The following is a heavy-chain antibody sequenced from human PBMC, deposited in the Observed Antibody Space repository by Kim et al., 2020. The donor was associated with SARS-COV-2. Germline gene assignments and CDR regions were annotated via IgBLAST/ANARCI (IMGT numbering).Heavy chain of an antibody. Sequence: RKSRVTISVDTSKNKFSLKLSSVTAADTAVYYCARATTITIFGVVGAFDIWGQGTMVTVSS. V-gene: IGHV4-39*07. D-gene: IGHD3-3*01. J-gene: IGHJ3*02. CDR3: ARATTITIFGVVGAFDI.